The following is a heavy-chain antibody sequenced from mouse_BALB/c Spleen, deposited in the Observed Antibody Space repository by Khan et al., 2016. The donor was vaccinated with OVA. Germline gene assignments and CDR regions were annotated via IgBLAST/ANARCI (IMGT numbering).Heavy chain of an antibody. D-gene: IGHD1-2*01. J-gene: IGHJ1*01. V-gene: IGHV9-1*02. CDR1: GYTFTNYG. Sequence: QIQLVQSGPELKKPGETVKISCKASGYTFTNYGVNWVKQAPEKGLKWMGWINTNTGETTYGDDFKGRFAFSLETSASPAYLQINRLKNEDMAKYFCARSWGVLLYGEYFDVWGAGTTVTVSS. CDR3: ARSWGVLLYGEYFDV. CDR2: INTNTGET.